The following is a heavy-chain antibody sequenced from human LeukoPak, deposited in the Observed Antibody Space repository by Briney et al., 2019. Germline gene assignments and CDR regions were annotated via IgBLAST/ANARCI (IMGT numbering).Heavy chain of an antibody. D-gene: IGHD3-10*01. CDR2: ISYDGSNK. V-gene: IGHV3-30*04. CDR1: GFTFSSYA. CDR3: AGDRSLTDY. J-gene: IGHJ4*02. Sequence: PGRSLRLSCAASGFTFSSYAMRWVRQAPGKGLEWVAVISYDGSNKYYADSVKGRFTISRDNSKNTLYLQMNSLRAEDTAVYYCAGDRSLTDYWGQGTLVTVSS.